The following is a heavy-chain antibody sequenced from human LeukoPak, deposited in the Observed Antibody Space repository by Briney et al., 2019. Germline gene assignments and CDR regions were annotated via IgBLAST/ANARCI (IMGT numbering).Heavy chain of an antibody. J-gene: IGHJ4*02. D-gene: IGHD2-15*01. CDR2: ISYDGSNK. V-gene: IGHV3-30*18. CDR3: AKDLADCSGGSCYPRFDY. CDR1: GFTFSSYG. Sequence: GRSLRLSCAASGFTFSSYGMHWVRQAPGKGLEWVAVISYDGSNKYYADSVKGRFTISRDNSKNTLYLQMNSLRAEDTAVYYCAKDLADCSGGSCYPRFDYWGQGTLVTVSS.